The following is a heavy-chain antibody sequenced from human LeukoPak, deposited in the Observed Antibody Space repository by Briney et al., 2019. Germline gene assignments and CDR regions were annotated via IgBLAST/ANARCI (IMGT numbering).Heavy chain of an antibody. CDR3: ARFHPDLVYATYYFDY. CDR2: INPNSGGT. V-gene: IGHV1-2*02. J-gene: IGHJ4*02. Sequence: ASVKVSCKASGYTFTGYYMHWVRQAPGQGLEWMGWINPNSGGTNYAQKFQGRVTMTRDTSISTAYMELSRLRSDDTAVYYCARFHPDLVYATYYFDYWGQGTLVTVSS. CDR1: GYTFTGYY. D-gene: IGHD2-8*01.